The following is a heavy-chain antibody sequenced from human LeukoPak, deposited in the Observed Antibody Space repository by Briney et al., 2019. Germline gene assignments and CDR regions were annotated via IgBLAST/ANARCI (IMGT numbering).Heavy chain of an antibody. CDR3: ARDQEGFDY. CDR2: IYPRDGST. CDR1: GYTFTNNY. J-gene: IGHJ4*02. V-gene: IGHV1-46*01. Sequence: ASVKVSCKASGYTFTNNYLHWVRQAPGQGLEWMGMIYPRDGSTSYAQNFQGRVTVTRDTSTTTVHMVLRGLRSEDTAVYYCARDQEGFDYWGQGTVVTVSS.